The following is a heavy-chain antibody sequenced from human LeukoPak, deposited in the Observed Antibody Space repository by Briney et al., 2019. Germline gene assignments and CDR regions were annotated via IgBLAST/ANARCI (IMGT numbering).Heavy chain of an antibody. V-gene: IGHV3-74*01. CDR3: ARDTGYSNYDY. J-gene: IGHJ4*02. CDR1: GLTFINYW. CDR2: INSDGTST. D-gene: IGHD4-11*01. Sequence: GESLILSCAAAGLTFINYWTHWVRHAPGKGLVWVSRINSDGTSTTYADSVKGQITISRDNAKITMHLQMDRLRSDDAGMYYCARDTGYSNYDYWGQGTLVTVSS.